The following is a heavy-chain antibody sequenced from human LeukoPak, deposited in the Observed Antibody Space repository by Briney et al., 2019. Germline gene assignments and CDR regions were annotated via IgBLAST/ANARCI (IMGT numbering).Heavy chain of an antibody. V-gene: IGHV3-48*03. CDR2: ISNSGTAI. CDR1: GFTFSSYE. J-gene: IGHJ4*02. Sequence: QTGGSLRLSCAASGFTFSSYEMNWVRQAPGKGLEWVSYISNSGTAIYYADSVKGRFTISRENAKSSLYLQMNSLRAGDTAVYYCTRGALGFDYWGQGTPVTVSS. CDR3: TRGALGFDY.